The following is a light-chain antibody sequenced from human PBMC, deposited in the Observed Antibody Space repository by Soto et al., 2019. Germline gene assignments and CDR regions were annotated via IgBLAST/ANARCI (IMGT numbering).Light chain of an antibody. CDR2: GAV. J-gene: IGKJ1*01. V-gene: IGKV3-15*01. CDR3: LQYNSWPRT. Sequence: EILMTQSPAALSVAQGERATLSCRASQNIGINFAWYQQKPGQAPSLLIFGAVTRATGVPDRFSGSGSGTEFTLTICSLQSDDYAVYYCLQYNSWPRTFGQGTKVEL. CDR1: QNIGIN.